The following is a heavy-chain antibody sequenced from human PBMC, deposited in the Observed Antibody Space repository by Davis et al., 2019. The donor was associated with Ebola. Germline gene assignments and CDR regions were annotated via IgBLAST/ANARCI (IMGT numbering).Heavy chain of an antibody. CDR1: GGSVSSGGHY. CDR2: IYYSGST. J-gene: IGHJ5*02. D-gene: IGHD4-11*01. Sequence: MPSETLSLTCPLSGGSVSSGGHYWSWIRQPPGKGLEWIAYIYYSGSTHYNPSLKSRATISVDTSKNQFSLKLSSVTAADTAVYYCATQYSNAWFDPWGQGTLVTVSS. V-gene: IGHV4-61*08. CDR3: ATQYSNAWFDP.